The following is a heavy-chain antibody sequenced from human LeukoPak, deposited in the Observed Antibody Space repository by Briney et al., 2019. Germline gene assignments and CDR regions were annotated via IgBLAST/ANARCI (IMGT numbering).Heavy chain of an antibody. J-gene: IGHJ6*02. CDR3: ARYRGGYDQSRYYYYGMDV. D-gene: IGHD5-12*01. CDR1: GGSFSGYY. Sequence: SETLSLTCAVYGGSFSGYYWSWIRQPPGKGLEWIGEINHSGSTNYNPSLKSRVTISVDTSKNQFSLKLSSVTAADTAVYYCARYRGGYDQSRYYYYGMDVWGQGTTVTVSS. CDR2: INHSGST. V-gene: IGHV4-34*01.